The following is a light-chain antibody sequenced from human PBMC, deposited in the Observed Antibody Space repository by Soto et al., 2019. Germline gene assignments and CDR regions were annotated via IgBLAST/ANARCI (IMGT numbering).Light chain of an antibody. CDR1: SSDVGGYNY. J-gene: IGLJ2*01. Sequence: QSVLTQPXSXSXXPXXSITIXCTGTSSDVGGYNYVSWYQQHPGKAPKLMIYDVNTRPSGVSNRFSGSKSGNTASLTISGLQAEDEADYYCSSYTSSISFGGGTKLTVL. CDR2: DVN. CDR3: SSYTSSIS. V-gene: IGLV2-14*01.